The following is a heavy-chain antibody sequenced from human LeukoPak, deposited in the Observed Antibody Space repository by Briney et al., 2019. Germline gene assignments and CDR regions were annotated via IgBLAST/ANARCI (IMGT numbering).Heavy chain of an antibody. Sequence: PGGSLRLSCAASGFTFSSYAMSWVRQAPGKGLEWVSGISGSGGSTYYADSVKGRFTISRDNAKNSLYLQMNNLRAEDTAVYYCARNRGYQQFDYWGQGTLVTVSS. D-gene: IGHD2-2*01. CDR2: ISGSGGST. J-gene: IGHJ4*02. V-gene: IGHV3-23*01. CDR3: ARNRGYQQFDY. CDR1: GFTFSSYA.